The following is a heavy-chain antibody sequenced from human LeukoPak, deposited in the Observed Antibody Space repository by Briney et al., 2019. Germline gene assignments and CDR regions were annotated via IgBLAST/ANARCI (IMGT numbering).Heavy chain of an antibody. CDR2: IYYSGST. Sequence: SETLSLTCTVSGGSISSSSYYGGWIRQPPGKGLEWIGSIYYSGSTYYNPSLKSRVTMSVDTSKNQFSLKLSSVTAADTAVYYCARNHDSSGYYSSSYYYGMDVWGQGTTVTVSS. CDR3: ARNHDSSGYYSSSYYYGMDV. CDR1: GGSISSSSYY. V-gene: IGHV4-39*07. D-gene: IGHD3-22*01. J-gene: IGHJ6*02.